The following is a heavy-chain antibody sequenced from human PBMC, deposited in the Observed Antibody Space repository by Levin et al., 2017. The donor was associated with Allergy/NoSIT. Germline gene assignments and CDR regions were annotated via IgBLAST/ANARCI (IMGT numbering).Heavy chain of an antibody. CDR1: GGSISSYY. D-gene: IGHD2-2*01. J-gene: IGHJ6*02. Sequence: PSETLSLTCIVSGGSISSYYWSWIRQPPGKGLEWIGYIYYSGSTNYNPSLKSRVTLSIDTSQNQFSLKLSSVTAADTAVYYCARGRGKWVPANYGMDVWGQGTTVTVSS. V-gene: IGHV4-59*01. CDR2: IYYSGST. CDR3: ARGRGKWVPANYGMDV.